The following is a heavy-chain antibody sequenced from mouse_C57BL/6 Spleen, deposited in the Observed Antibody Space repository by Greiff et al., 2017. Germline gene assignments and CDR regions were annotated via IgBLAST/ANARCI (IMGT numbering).Heavy chain of an antibody. CDR1: GYTFTSYW. D-gene: IGHD1-1*01. J-gene: IGHJ4*01. CDR3: ARGYYGSSYFNYYAMDY. CDR2: IDPSDSET. Sequence: QVQLQQPGAELVRPGSSVKLSCKASGYTFTSYWMHWVKQRPIQGLEWIGNIDPSDSETHYNHKFKDKATLTVDKSSSTAYMQLSSLTSEDSAVYYCARGYYGSSYFNYYAMDYWGQGTSVTVSS. V-gene: IGHV1-52*01.